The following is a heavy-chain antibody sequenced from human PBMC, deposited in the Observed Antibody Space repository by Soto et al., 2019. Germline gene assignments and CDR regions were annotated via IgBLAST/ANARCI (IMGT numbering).Heavy chain of an antibody. CDR3: ARERTSKGGMDV. CDR2: IISGGTRV. V-gene: IGHV3-74*01. CDR1: GFTFSNDW. J-gene: IGHJ6*02. Sequence: PGGSLRLSCAASGFTFSNDWMNWVRQGPGKGLEWVSRIISGGTRVTYADSVKGRFTIARDNAKNTLYLEMHSLTAEDTAVYYCARERTSKGGMDVWGQGTRVTVSS.